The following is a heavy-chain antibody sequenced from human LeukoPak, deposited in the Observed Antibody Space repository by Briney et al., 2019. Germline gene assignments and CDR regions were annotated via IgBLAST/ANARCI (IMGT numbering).Heavy chain of an antibody. CDR3: ARDRYGSGTGDY. CDR1: GGSISSYY. J-gene: IGHJ4*02. V-gene: IGHV4-59*01. D-gene: IGHD3-10*01. Sequence: SETLSLTCTVSGGSISSYYRSWIRQPPGKGLEWLGYIYYSGSTNYNPSLKSRVTISVDTSKNQFSLKLSSVTAADTAVYYCARDRYGSGTGDYWGQGTLVTVSS. CDR2: IYYSGST.